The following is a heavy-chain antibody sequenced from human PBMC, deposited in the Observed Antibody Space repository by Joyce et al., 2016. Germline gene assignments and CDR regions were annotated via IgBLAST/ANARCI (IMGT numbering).Heavy chain of an antibody. CDR2: CDPRYSYT. D-gene: IGHD3-10*02. CDR3: ARHVTDWFDP. J-gene: IGHJ5*02. Sequence: EVQLVQSGAEVKKPGESLRISCQGSGYSCTSHWISWVRQMPGKGLEWMGRCDPRYSYTDYSPSFEGHVTISVDKTISAAYLQWSSLRASDTAIYYCARHVTDWFDPWGQGTLVTVSS. V-gene: IGHV5-10-1*03. CDR1: GYSCTSHW.